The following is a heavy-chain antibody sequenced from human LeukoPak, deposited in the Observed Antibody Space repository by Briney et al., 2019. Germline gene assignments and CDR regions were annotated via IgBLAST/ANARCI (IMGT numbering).Heavy chain of an antibody. CDR3: ARRGQQGYSY. Sequence: SETLSLTCAVYGGSFSGHYWSWIRQPPGKGLEWIGEINHSGSTNYNPSLKSRVTISVDTSKNQFSLKLSSVTAAVTAVYYCARRGQQGYSYWGQGTLVTVSS. D-gene: IGHD5-18*01. CDR1: GGSFSGHY. J-gene: IGHJ4*02. V-gene: IGHV4-34*01. CDR2: INHSGST.